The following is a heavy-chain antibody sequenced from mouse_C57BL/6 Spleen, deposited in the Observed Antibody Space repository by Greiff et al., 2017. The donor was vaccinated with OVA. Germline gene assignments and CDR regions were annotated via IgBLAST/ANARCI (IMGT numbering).Heavy chain of an antibody. CDR3: ARSGGAQATFAY. Sequence: QVQLQQSGAELVKPGASVKLSCKASGYTFTSYWMQWVKQRPGQGLEWIGEIDPSDSYTNYNQKFKGKATLTVDTSSSTAYMQLSSLTSEDSAVYYCARSGGAQATFAYWGQGTLVTVSA. CDR2: IDPSDSYT. D-gene: IGHD3-2*02. J-gene: IGHJ3*01. CDR1: GYTFTSYW. V-gene: IGHV1-50*01.